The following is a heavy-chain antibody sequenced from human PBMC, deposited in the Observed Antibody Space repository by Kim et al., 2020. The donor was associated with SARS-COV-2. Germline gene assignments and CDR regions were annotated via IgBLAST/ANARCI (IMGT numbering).Heavy chain of an antibody. CDR3: ARGDTTVTRAIDY. D-gene: IGHD4-17*01. Sequence: YNPSLKSRVTISVDTSKNQFSLKLSSVTAADTAVYYCARGDTTVTRAIDYWGQGTLVTVSS. V-gene: IGHV4-34*01. J-gene: IGHJ4*02.